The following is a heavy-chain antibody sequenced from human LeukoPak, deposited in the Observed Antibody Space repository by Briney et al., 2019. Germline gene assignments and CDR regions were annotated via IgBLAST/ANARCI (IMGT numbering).Heavy chain of an antibody. D-gene: IGHD2-15*01. CDR2: ISGSGTTT. Sequence: GGSLRLSCAGSGFTFSTYKMNWVRQAPGRGLEWVSYISGSGTTTYYADSVKGRFTISRDNAKNSLYLQMNSLRVEDTAVYYCAGDPLVLGVAYDYWGQGTLVTVSS. J-gene: IGHJ4*02. CDR3: AGDPLVLGVAYDY. CDR1: GFTFSTYK. V-gene: IGHV3-48*03.